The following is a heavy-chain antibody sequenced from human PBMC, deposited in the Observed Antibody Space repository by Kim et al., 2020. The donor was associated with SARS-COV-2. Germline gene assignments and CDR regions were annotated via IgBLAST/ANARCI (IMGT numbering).Heavy chain of an antibody. CDR3: AKGAPYCSSTSCAPNYFDT. J-gene: IGHJ5*02. Sequence: SETLSLTCTVSGGSISSCYYYWTCIPPLPGEGRDCVGYIFYSATTYYTASLRSRVTISVDTSKNQFALRLTSVTAADTALYYCAKGAPYCSSTSCAPNYFDTWGQGIPVTVSS. D-gene: IGHD2-2*01. V-gene: IGHV4-30-4*08. CDR2: IFYSATT. CDR1: GGSISSCYYY.